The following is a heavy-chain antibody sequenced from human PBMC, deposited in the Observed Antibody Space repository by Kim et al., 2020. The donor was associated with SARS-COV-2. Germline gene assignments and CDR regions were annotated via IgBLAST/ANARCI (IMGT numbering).Heavy chain of an antibody. Sequence: SETLSLTCTVSGGSMSDYYWSWFRQPPGKGLEWIAYIHYSGTTYYNDSLKSRVTISVDTSKNQFSLRVISVTAADSAVYYCVRVSGHPELFDPWGQGTLVTVSS. CDR1: GGSMSDYY. CDR3: VRVSGHPELFDP. CDR2: IHYSGTT. D-gene: IGHD3-10*01. J-gene: IGHJ5*02. V-gene: IGHV4-59*13.